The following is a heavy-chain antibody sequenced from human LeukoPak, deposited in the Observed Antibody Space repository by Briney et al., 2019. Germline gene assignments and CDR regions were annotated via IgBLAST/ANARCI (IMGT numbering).Heavy chain of an antibody. D-gene: IGHD2-21*02. CDR1: GYTFTGYY. V-gene: IGHV1-2*02. Sequence: GASVKVSCKASGYTFTGYYMHWVRQAPGQGLERMGWINPNSGGTNYAQKFQGRVTMTRDTSISTAYMELSRLRSDDTAVYYCARDCGDWDAFDIWGQGTMVTVSS. J-gene: IGHJ3*02. CDR3: ARDCGDWDAFDI. CDR2: INPNSGGT.